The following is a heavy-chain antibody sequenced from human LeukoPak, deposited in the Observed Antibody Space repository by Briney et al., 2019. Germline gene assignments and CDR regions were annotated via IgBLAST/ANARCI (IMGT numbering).Heavy chain of an antibody. V-gene: IGHV3-7*01. CDR1: GTTFSSHW. Sequence: GGSLRLSCAASGTTFSSHWMTWVRQAAGKGLEWVANIKQDGSETYYVDSVEGRFTISRDNAKNSLYLQMNSLRAEDTAVYYCARNLRPGSSYGYYYGMDVWGQGTTVTVSS. D-gene: IGHD3-10*01. CDR3: ARNLRPGSSYGYYYGMDV. CDR2: IKQDGSET. J-gene: IGHJ6*02.